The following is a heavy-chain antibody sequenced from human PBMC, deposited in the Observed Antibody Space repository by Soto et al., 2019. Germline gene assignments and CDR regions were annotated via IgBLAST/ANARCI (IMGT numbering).Heavy chain of an antibody. CDR1: GFTFSSYG. D-gene: IGHD4-17*01. J-gene: IGHJ4*02. V-gene: IGHV3-33*01. CDR2: IWYDGSNK. Sequence: GGSLRLSCAASGFTFSSYGMHWVRQAPGKGLEWVAVIWYDGSNKYYAESVKGRFTISRDNSKNTLYLQMNSLRAEDTAVYYCAREDGDYTTFDYWGQGTLVTVSS. CDR3: AREDGDYTTFDY.